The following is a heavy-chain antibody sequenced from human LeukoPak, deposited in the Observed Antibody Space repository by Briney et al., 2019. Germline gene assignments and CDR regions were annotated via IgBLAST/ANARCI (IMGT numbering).Heavy chain of an antibody. J-gene: IGHJ3*02. CDR3: ATATPTVTTYRDAFDI. D-gene: IGHD4-17*01. CDR2: FDPEDGET. V-gene: IGHV1-24*01. CDR1: GYTLTELS. Sequence: ASVKVSCKVSGYTLTELSIHWVRQAPGKGLEWMGGFDPEDGETIYAQKFQGRVTMTEDTSTDTAYMELSSLRSEDTAVYYCATATPTVTTYRDAFDIWGQGTMVTVSS.